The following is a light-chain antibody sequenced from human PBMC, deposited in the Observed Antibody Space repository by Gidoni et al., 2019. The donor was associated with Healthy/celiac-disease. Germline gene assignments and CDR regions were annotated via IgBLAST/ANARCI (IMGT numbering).Light chain of an antibody. Sequence: DIQMTQSPSSLSASVGDRVTITCRASQSISSYLNLYQPKLGKAPKLLIYASSTLQSGVPSRFSGSGSGTDFPLTISSLQPEDFATYYCQQSYSTLYSFGQXSKLEIK. CDR1: QSISSY. V-gene: IGKV1-39*01. J-gene: IGKJ2*01. CDR2: ASS. CDR3: QQSYSTLYS.